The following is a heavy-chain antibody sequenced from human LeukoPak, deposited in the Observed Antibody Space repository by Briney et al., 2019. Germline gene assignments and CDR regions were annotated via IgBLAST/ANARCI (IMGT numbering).Heavy chain of an antibody. D-gene: IGHD2-15*01. V-gene: IGHV4-39*01. Sequence: PSETLSLTCIVSGGSISSSDYYWGWIRQPPGKGLEWLGSIYYSGSTYYNPSLKSRVTISVDTSKNQFSLKLTFVTTADTAVYYCARALGYCSGGSCTRGYNWFDPWGQGTLVTVPS. J-gene: IGHJ5*02. CDR3: ARALGYCSGGSCTRGYNWFDP. CDR2: IYYSGST. CDR1: GGSISSSDYY.